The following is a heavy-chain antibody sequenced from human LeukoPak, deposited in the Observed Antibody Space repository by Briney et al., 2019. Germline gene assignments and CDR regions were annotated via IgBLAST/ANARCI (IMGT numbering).Heavy chain of an antibody. CDR1: GFTFGNYG. J-gene: IGHJ4*02. D-gene: IGHD5-18*01. V-gene: IGHV3-23*01. Sequence: GGSLRLSCAASGFTFGNYGMSWVRQAPGKGPEWVSAISGGGGTTYYADSVKGRFTISRDNSKNTLYLQMNSLRADDTAVYYCAREEGYIYGLLDYWGQGTLVTVSS. CDR2: ISGGGGTT. CDR3: AREEGYIYGLLDY.